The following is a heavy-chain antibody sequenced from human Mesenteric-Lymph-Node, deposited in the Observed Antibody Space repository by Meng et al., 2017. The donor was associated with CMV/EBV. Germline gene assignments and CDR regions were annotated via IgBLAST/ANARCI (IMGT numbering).Heavy chain of an antibody. V-gene: IGHV4-59*01. Sequence: LSLTCAVYGGSFSGYYWSWIRQPPGKGLEWIGYIFHSGSTYYNPSLKSRVTISVDTSKNQFSLKLTSVTAADTALYYCARDTGVNFDYWGQGTLVTVSS. CDR1: GGSFSGYY. CDR2: IFHSGST. D-gene: IGHD2-8*02. J-gene: IGHJ4*02. CDR3: ARDTGVNFDY.